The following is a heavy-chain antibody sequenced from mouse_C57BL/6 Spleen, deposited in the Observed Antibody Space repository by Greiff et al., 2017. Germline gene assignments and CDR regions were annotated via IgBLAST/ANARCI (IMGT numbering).Heavy chain of an antibody. J-gene: IGHJ1*03. CDR3: TRVYYYGSNPLDV. V-gene: IGHV5-9-1*02. CDR2: ISSGGDYI. D-gene: IGHD1-1*01. Sequence: EVKVEESGAGLVKPGGSLKLSCAASGFTFSSYAMSWVRQTPEKRLEWVAYISSGGDYIYYADTVKGRFTISRDNARNTLYLQMSSLKSEDTAMYYCTRVYYYGSNPLDVWGTGTTVTVSS. CDR1: GFTFSSYA.